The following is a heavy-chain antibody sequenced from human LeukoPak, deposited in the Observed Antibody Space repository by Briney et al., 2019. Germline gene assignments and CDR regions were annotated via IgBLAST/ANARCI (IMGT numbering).Heavy chain of an antibody. CDR2: INSDGSST. D-gene: IGHD2-2*01. Sequence: GGSLRLSCAASGFTFSSYWMHWVRQAPGKGLVWVSRINSDGSSTSYADSVKGRFTISRDNAKNTLYLQMNSLRAEDTAVYYCAREVCSSTSCYYYNAFDIWGQGTMVTVSS. CDR3: AREVCSSTSCYYYNAFDI. V-gene: IGHV3-74*01. CDR1: GFTFSSYW. J-gene: IGHJ3*02.